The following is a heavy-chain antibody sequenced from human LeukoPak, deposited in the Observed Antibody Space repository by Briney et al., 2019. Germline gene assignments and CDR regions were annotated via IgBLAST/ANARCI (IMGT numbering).Heavy chain of an antibody. J-gene: IGHJ4*02. CDR3: ARDYAAVAGAFDY. CDR2: ISYDGSNK. CDR1: GFTFSSYA. V-gene: IGHV3-30-3*01. D-gene: IGHD6-19*01. Sequence: PGGSLRLSCAASGFTFSSYAMHCVRQAPGKGLEWVAVISYDGSNKYYADSVKGRFTISRDNSKNTLYLQMNSLRAEDTAVYYCARDYAAVAGAFDYWGQGTLVTVSS.